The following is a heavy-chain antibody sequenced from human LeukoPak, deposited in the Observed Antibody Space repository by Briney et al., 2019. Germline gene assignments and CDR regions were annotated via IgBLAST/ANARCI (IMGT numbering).Heavy chain of an antibody. J-gene: IGHJ4*02. CDR2: IYYSGST. CDR1: GGSISSYY. CDR3: ARTERITIFGVAYFDY. V-gene: IGHV4-59*08. D-gene: IGHD3-3*01. Sequence: PSETLSLTCTVSGGSISSYYWSWIRQPPGKGLEWIGYIYYSGSTNYNPSLKSRVTISVDTSKNQFSLKLSSVTAADTAVYYCARTERITIFGVAYFDYWGQGTLVTVSS.